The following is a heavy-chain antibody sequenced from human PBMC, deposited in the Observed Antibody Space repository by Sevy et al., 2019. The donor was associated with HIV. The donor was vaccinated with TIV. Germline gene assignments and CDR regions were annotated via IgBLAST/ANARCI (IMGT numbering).Heavy chain of an antibody. J-gene: IGHJ6*02. Sequence: AAVKVSCKASGGTFSSYAISWVRQAPRQGLERKGGIIPIFGTANYAQKFQGRVTISADESTSTAYMELSSLRSEDTAVYYCARVRNYDLWSGPDYYYYGMDVWGQGTTVTVSS. CDR2: IIPIFGTA. V-gene: IGHV1-69*13. CDR1: GGTFSSYA. D-gene: IGHD3-3*01. CDR3: ARVRNYDLWSGPDYYYYGMDV.